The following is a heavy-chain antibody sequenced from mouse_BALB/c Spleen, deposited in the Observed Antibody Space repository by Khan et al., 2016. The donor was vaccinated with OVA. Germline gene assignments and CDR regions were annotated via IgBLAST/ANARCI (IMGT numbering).Heavy chain of an antibody. V-gene: IGHV1-7*01. CDR3: TRDRMDY. Sequence: QVRLQQSGAELAKPGASVKMSCKASGYTFTTYWMHWVKQRPGQGLEWIGYINPTSGYPDYNEKFKDRATLSADKSSSTAYMQLISLTSDDAAVYYCTRDRMDYWGQGTTLTVSS. J-gene: IGHJ2*01. CDR1: GYTFTTYW. CDR2: INPTSGYP.